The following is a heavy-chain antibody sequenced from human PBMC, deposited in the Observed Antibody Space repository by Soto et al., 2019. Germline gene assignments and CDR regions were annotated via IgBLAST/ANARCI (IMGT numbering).Heavy chain of an antibody. V-gene: IGHV4-59*01. CDR3: ARPFTYGAQRFDY. Sequence: SETLSLTCSVSGDSMNTYFWTWIRQPPGKGLEWIGYIYDGGTTNYNPSLKSRAAISVDTSKNQFSLNLTSVTAADTAMYYCARPFTYGAQRFDYWGQGALVTVSS. CDR2: IYDGGTT. J-gene: IGHJ4*02. CDR1: GDSMNTYF. D-gene: IGHD3-10*01.